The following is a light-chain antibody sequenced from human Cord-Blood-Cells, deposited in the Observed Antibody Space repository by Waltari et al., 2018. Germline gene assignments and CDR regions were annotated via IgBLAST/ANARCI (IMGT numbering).Light chain of an antibody. Sequence: EIVLTQSPVALSLSPGERATLAGRASQSVSSSYLAWYQQKPGQAPRLLIYGASSRATGIPDRFSGSGSGTDFTLTISRLEPEDLAVYYCQQYGSSPPITFGQGTRLEIK. V-gene: IGKV3-20*01. CDR3: QQYGSSPPIT. CDR2: GAS. CDR1: QSVSSSY. J-gene: IGKJ5*01.